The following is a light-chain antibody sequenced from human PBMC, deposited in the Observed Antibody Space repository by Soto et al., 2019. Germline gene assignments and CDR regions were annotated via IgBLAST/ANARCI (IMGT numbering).Light chain of an antibody. V-gene: IGKV3-20*01. J-gene: IGKJ1*01. Sequence: EIVLTQSPGTLSLSPGERATLSCRASPSVTNYLAWYQQKPGQAPRLLIYGAFNRATGIPARFSGSGSGTDFTLTISRLEPEDLAVYYCQHYGSLPTTFGQGTKVDIK. CDR1: PSVTNY. CDR3: QHYGSLPTT. CDR2: GAF.